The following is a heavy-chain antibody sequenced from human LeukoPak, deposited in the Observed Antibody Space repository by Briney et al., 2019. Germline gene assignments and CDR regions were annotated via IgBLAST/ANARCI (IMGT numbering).Heavy chain of an antibody. CDR3: AKGGLTTPLHY. D-gene: IGHD1-14*01. J-gene: IGHJ4*02. Sequence: GGSLRLSCAASAFPFSTYVMSWVRQAPGGGLEWISSISGDGARTYYTNSVKGRFTISRDNPKNTLFLQVNSLRVEDTAVYYCAKGGLTTPLHYWGQGTLVTVPS. CDR1: AFPFSTYV. CDR2: ISGDGART. V-gene: IGHV3-23*01.